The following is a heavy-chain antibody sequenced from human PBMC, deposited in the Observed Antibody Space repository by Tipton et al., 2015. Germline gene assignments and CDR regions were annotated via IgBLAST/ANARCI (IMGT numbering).Heavy chain of an antibody. D-gene: IGHD6-25*01. Sequence: GSLRLSCAASGFNFNIYTMNWVRQAPGKGLEWVSYISSSGGTLYYADSVKGRFTISRDNAKKSLYLQMSSLRAEDTSVYYCARSLFPETAGLENWFDPWGQGTLVTVSS. J-gene: IGHJ5*02. CDR1: GFNFNIYT. V-gene: IGHV3-48*01. CDR3: ARSLFPETAGLENWFDP. CDR2: ISSSGGTL.